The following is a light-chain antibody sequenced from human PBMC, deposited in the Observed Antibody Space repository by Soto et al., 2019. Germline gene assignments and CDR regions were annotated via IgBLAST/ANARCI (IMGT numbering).Light chain of an antibody. J-gene: IGLJ2*01. Sequence: QSVLTQPPSVSGAPGQRVTISCTGSSSNIGAGYDVHWYQQLPGTAPKLLIYGNSNRPSGVPDRFSGSKSGTSASLAIAGLQEEDEADYYHQSYDSSLSGYVVFGGGTKLTVL. V-gene: IGLV1-40*01. CDR3: QSYDSSLSGYVV. CDR2: GNS. CDR1: SSNIGAGYD.